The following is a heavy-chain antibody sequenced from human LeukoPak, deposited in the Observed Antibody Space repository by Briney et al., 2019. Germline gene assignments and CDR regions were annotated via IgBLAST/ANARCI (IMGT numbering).Heavy chain of an antibody. CDR1: GFTVSSNY. CDR2: IYSGGST. V-gene: IGHV3-53*01. Sequence: PGGSLRLSCAASGFTVSSNYMSWVRQAPGKGLEWVSVIYSGGSTYYADSVKGRFTISRDNSKNTVYLQMNSLRAEDTAVYYCAREGATVTDAFDIWGQGTLVTVSS. D-gene: IGHD4-17*01. J-gene: IGHJ3*02. CDR3: AREGATVTDAFDI.